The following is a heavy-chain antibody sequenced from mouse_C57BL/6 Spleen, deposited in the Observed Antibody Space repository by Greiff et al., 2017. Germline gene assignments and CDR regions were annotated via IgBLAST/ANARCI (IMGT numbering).Heavy chain of an antibody. D-gene: IGHD2-2*01. CDR2: IYPGDGDT. J-gene: IGHJ4*01. Sequence: QVQLQQSGPELVKPGASVKISCKASGYAFSSSWMNWVKQRPGKGLEWIGRIYPGDGDTNYNGKFKGKATLTADKSSSTAYMQLSSLTSEDSAVYVCARQRLNDYYAMDYWGQGTSVTVSS. CDR1: GYAFSSSW. V-gene: IGHV1-82*01. CDR3: ARQRLNDYYAMDY.